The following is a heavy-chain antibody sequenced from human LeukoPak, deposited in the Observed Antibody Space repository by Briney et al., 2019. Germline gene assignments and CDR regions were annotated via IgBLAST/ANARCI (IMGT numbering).Heavy chain of an antibody. CDR2: IDYSGGT. D-gene: IGHD6-13*01. CDR3: ARHFSGAAAPLPFDY. J-gene: IGHJ4*02. CDR1: GGSISSYY. Sequence: KPSETLSLTCTVSGGSISSYYWSWIRQPPGKGREWIEYIDYSGGTNYNPSLKRRVTISVDTSKNQFSLKLSSVTAADTAVYYCARHFSGAAAPLPFDYWGQGTLVTVSS. V-gene: IGHV4-59*08.